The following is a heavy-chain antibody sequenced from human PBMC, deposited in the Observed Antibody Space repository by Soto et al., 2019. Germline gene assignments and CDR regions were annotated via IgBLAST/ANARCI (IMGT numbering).Heavy chain of an antibody. CDR2: IYYSGST. CDR1: GGSISSSSYY. CDR3: ARQGDSSGYSDY. V-gene: IGHV4-39*01. D-gene: IGHD3-22*01. Sequence: SETLSLTCTVSGGSISSSSYYWGWIRQPPGKGLEWIGSIYYSGSTYYNPSLKSRVTISVDSSKNQFSLKLSSVTAVDTAVYYCARQGDSSGYSDYWGQGTLVTVSS. J-gene: IGHJ4*02.